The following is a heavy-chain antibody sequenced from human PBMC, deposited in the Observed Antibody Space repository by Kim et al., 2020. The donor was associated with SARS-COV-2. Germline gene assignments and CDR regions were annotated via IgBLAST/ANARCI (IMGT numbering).Heavy chain of an antibody. V-gene: IGHV1-69*13. Sequence: SVKVSCKASGGTFSSYAISWVRQAPGQGLEWMGRIIPIFGTTIHAQKFQGRVTLTADGSTSTVYMELSRLRSEDTAVYYCARVRRDGYEHALYGMDCWG. CDR1: GGTFSSYA. CDR3: ARVRRDGYEHALYGMDC. J-gene: IGHJ6*02. CDR2: IIPIFGTT. D-gene: IGHD5-12*01.